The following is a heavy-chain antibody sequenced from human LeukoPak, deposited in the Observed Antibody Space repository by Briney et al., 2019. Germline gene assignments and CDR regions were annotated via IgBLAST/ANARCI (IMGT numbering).Heavy chain of an antibody. CDR2: IYPGDSDT. CDR3: ARLFYDSVWGSYRPWDAFDI. CDR1: GYTFTIYW. D-gene: IGHD3-16*02. J-gene: IGHJ3*02. Sequence: GESLKISCKGSGYTFTIYWSCWVRQMPGKGLEWMGIIYPGDSDTRYSPSCQGQVTISDDKSIRTAYLQWSSLKASDTALYYCARLFYDSVWGSYRPWDAFDIWGQGTMVTVSS. V-gene: IGHV5-51*01.